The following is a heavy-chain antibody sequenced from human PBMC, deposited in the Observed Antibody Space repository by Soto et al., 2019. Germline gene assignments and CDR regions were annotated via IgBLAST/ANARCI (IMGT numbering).Heavy chain of an antibody. D-gene: IGHD1-7*01. CDR3: AKDRRAGGNYGFYSDF. CDR1: GFTFSSYG. J-gene: IGHJ4*02. CDR2: SSATGAGT. V-gene: IGHV3-23*01. Sequence: EVQLLESGGGLVQPGGSLRLSCAASGFTFSSYGMTWVRQAPGKGLEWVSFSSATGAGTYYADSVKGRFTISRDNSKNTAFLPMTSLRADDTAVYYCAKDRRAGGNYGFYSDFWGQGALVIVSS.